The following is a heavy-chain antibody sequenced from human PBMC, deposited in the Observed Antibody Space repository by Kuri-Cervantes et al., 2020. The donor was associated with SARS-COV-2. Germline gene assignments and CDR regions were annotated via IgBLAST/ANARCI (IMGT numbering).Heavy chain of an antibody. CDR3: ARITGDKNFDY. CDR1: GGTFSGYA. Sequence: SVKVSCKASGGTFSGYAISWVRQAPGQGLEWMGGIIPIFGTANYAQKFQGRVTMTRDTSISTAYMELSRLRSDDTAVYYCARITGDKNFDYWGQGTLVTVSS. J-gene: IGHJ4*02. D-gene: IGHD7-27*01. V-gene: IGHV1-69*05. CDR2: IIPIFGTA.